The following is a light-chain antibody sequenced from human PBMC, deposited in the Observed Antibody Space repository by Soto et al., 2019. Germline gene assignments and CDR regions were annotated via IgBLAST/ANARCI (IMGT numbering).Light chain of an antibody. CDR2: GNS. CDR3: QSYDSSLSGSV. Sequence: QSVLTQPPSVSGAPGQRVTISCTGSSSNIGAGYDVHWYQQLPGTAPKLLIYGNSNRPSGVPDRFCGSKSGTSASLAITGLQAEDEADYYCQSYDSSLSGSVSGGGTKLTVL. V-gene: IGLV1-40*01. CDR1: SSNIGAGYD. J-gene: IGLJ3*02.